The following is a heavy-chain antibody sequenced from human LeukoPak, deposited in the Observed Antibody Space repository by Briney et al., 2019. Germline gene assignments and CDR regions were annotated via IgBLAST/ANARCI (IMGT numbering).Heavy chain of an antibody. CDR3: ATGRELEYSTSSDRTFDY. Sequence: ASVKVSCKASGYTFTGYYMHWVQQAPGQGLEWMGWINPNSGGTNYAQKFQGRVTMTRDTSISTAYMELSGLRSDDTAVYYCATGRELEYSTSSDRTFDYWGQGTLVTVSS. J-gene: IGHJ4*02. CDR2: INPNSGGT. V-gene: IGHV1-2*02. CDR1: GYTFTGYY. D-gene: IGHD6-6*01.